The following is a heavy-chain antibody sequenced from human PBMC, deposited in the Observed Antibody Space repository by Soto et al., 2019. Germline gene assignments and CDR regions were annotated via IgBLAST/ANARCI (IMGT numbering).Heavy chain of an antibody. CDR2: IYPGDSDT. CDR3: ARGFEYSRPYLDY. V-gene: IGHV5-51*01. Sequence: GESLKISCKGSGYSFTSYCIGWVRQMPGKGLEWMGIIYPGDSDTRYRPSFQGQVTISADQSISTAYLQRSSLKASDTAAYYCARGFEYSRPYLDYWGKGTLVTVSS. J-gene: IGHJ4*02. CDR1: GYSFTSYC. D-gene: IGHD6-6*01.